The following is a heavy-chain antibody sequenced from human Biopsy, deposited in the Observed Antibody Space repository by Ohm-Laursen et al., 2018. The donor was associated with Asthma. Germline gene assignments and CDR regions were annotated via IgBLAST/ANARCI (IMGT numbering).Heavy chain of an antibody. CDR1: GYTFINYA. Sequence: ASVKVSCKASGYTFINYAIHWVRQAPGQRLEWMGWINAGNGNTEYSRKFQGRVTITRDTSASTAYMLLSSLRSEDTAVYYCARTYYDFLTGQVNDAFDIWGQGTMVTVSS. CDR2: INAGNGNT. CDR3: ARTYYDFLTGQVNDAFDI. D-gene: IGHD3-9*01. V-gene: IGHV1-3*01. J-gene: IGHJ3*02.